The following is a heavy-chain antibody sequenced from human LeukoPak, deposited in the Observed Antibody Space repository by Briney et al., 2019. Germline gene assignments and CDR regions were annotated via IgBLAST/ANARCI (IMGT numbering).Heavy chain of an antibody. J-gene: IGHJ4*02. V-gene: IGHV3-48*01. Sequence: PGGSLRLSCAASGFTFSTSSMNWVRQAPGKGLEWISYISSGSETIYYADSVKGRFTISKDTARNSLSLQMNSLRVEDTAVYYCATGPNTSPFDYWGQGTLVTVSS. CDR3: ATGPNTSPFDY. CDR1: GFTFSTSS. CDR2: ISSGSETI. D-gene: IGHD2-2*01.